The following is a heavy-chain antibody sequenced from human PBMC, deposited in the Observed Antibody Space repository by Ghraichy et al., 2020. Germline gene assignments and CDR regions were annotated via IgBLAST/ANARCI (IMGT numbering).Heavy chain of an antibody. V-gene: IGHV1-18*01. J-gene: IGHJ6*02. CDR2: ISAYNGNT. CDR1: GYTFTSYG. Sequence: ASVKVSCKASGYTFTSYGISWVRQAPGQGLEWMGWISAYNGNTNYAQKLQGRVTMTTDTSTSTAYMELRSLRSDDTAVYYCARSWYDFWSGYYSPHDYYGMDVWGQGTTVTVSS. D-gene: IGHD3-3*01. CDR3: ARSWYDFWSGYYSPHDYYGMDV.